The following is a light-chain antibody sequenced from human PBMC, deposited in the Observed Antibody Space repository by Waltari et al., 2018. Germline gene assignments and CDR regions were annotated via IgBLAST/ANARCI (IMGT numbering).Light chain of an antibody. CDR3: QHYHHSPYT. CDR2: TTS. Sequence: DIQMTQPQSSLFASVGDSVTITCRASQDIYKSLNWYQQQPGKAPKLLVYTTSRLETGVPSRFRGSGSGTDFTLTINSLEPKDFATYYCQHYHHSPYTFAQGT. J-gene: IGKJ2*01. V-gene: IGKV1-39*01. CDR1: QDIYKS.